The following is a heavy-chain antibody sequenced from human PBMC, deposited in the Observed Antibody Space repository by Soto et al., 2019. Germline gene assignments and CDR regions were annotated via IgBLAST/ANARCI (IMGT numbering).Heavy chain of an antibody. CDR3: ATTSYGSGSYYYYYYGMDV. CDR2: INPNSGGT. Sequence: ASVKVSCKASGYTFTGYYMHWVRQAPGQGLEWMGWINPNSGGTNYAQKFQGWVTMTRDTSISTAYMELSRLRSDDTAVYYCATTSYGSGSYYYYYYGMDVWGQGTTVTVSS. D-gene: IGHD3-10*01. J-gene: IGHJ6*02. CDR1: GYTFTGYY. V-gene: IGHV1-2*04.